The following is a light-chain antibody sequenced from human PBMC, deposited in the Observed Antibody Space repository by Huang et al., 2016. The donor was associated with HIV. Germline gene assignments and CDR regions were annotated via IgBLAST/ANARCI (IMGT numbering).Light chain of an antibody. CDR1: RSVSSN. J-gene: IGKJ4*01. CDR3: QQYNNWLLS. CDR2: GSS. V-gene: IGKV3-15*01. Sequence: IVMTQSPATLSVSPGERVTVSCRANRSVSSNLAWYQQRPGQAPRLLIYGSSTRAPGIPARFSGSGSGTDFSLTNSSLQSEDFALYYCQQYNNWLLSFGGGTRVDI.